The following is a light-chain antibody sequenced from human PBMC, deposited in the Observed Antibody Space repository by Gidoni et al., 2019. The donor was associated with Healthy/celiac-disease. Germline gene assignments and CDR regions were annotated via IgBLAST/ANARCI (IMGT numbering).Light chain of an antibody. CDR2: DAS. V-gene: IGKV3-11*01. J-gene: IGKJ1*01. Sequence: EIVLTQSPATLPLSTGERATLSCRASQSVSSYSAWYQQKPGQAPRLLIYDASNRATGIPARFSGSGSGTDFTLTISSLEPEDFAVYYCQQRSNWPPGWTFGQGTKVEIK. CDR1: QSVSSY. CDR3: QQRSNWPPGWT.